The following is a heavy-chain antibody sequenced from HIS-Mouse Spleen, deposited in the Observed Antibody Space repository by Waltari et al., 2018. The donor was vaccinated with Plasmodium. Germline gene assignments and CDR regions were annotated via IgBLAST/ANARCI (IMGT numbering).Heavy chain of an antibody. CDR2: IYYSGST. J-gene: IGHJ3*02. D-gene: IGHD3-16*01. Sequence: QVQLQESGPGLVKPSETLSLTCTVSGGSISSYYWSWIRQPPGKGLEWIGYIYYSGSTNHSPSLKSRVTISVDTSKNQFSLKLSSVTAADTAVYYCARVGRRIWGAFDIWGQGTMVTVSS. CDR3: ARVGRRIWGAFDI. CDR1: GGSISSYY. V-gene: IGHV4-59*01.